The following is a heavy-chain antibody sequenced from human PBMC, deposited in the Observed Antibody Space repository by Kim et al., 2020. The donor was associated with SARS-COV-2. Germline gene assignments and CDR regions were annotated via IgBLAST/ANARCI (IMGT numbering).Heavy chain of an antibody. D-gene: IGHD6-25*01. CDR2: ISYDGSNK. Sequence: GGSLRLSCAASGFTFSSYAMHWVRQAPGKGLEWVAVISYDGSNKYYADSVKGRFTISRDNSKNTLYLQMNSLRAEDTAVYYCARDGPLSATRYYFDYWG. CDR3: ARDGPLSATRYYFDY. CDR1: GFTFSSYA. V-gene: IGHV3-30*04. J-gene: IGHJ4*01.